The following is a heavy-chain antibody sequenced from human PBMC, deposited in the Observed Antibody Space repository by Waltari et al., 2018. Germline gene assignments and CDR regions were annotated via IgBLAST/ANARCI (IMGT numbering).Heavy chain of an antibody. CDR3: ATYRWLGY. Sequence: DVQLVESGGGLVQPGGSLRLSCTVSEFPFSTYWMTWVRQAPEGGLEGVANINYDGSEKNDVDSVKGRFTISRDNGRNSVYLQMNSLRVEDTAVYYCATYRWLGYWGQGTLVTVSS. D-gene: IGHD3-10*01. V-gene: IGHV3-7*03. J-gene: IGHJ4*02. CDR1: EFPFSTYW. CDR2: INYDGSEK.